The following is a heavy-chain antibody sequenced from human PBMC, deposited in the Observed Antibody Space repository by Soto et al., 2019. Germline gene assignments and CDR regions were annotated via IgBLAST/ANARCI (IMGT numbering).Heavy chain of an antibody. CDR1: GYTFSRSG. CDR3: AREGSYFAFDY. D-gene: IGHD1-26*01. V-gene: IGHV1-18*01. J-gene: IGHJ4*02. Sequence: ASVKVSCKTSGYTFSRSGISWVRQAPGQGLEWMGWISTYNGDANYAQKLQGRVTITTDTSTSTAYMELGSLTSEDTAVYYCAREGSYFAFDYWGQGTLVTVSS. CDR2: ISTYNGDA.